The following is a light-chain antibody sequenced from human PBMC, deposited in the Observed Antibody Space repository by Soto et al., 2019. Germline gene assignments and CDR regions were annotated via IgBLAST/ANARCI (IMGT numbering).Light chain of an antibody. J-gene: IGKJ1*01. Sequence: DIQMTQSPSTLSGSVGDRVTITGRASQSISSWLAWYQQKPGKAPKLLIYHASSLENGVPSRFSGSGSGTEFTLTISSLQPDDFATYYCQQYGAFGQGTKVHIK. CDR2: HAS. V-gene: IGKV1-5*01. CDR1: QSISSW. CDR3: QQYGA.